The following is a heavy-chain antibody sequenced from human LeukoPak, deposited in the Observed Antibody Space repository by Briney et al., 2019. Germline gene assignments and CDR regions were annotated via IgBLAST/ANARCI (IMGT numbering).Heavy chain of an antibody. CDR1: GGSISSRSYY. Sequence: SETLSLTCTVSGGSISSRSYYWAWIRQPPGKGLEWIGSINYSGSTNYNPSLKSRLTISVDTSKNQFSLKLSSVTAADTAVYYCARQGQWLLWFDPWGQGTLVTVSS. J-gene: IGHJ5*02. CDR3: ARQGQWLLWFDP. V-gene: IGHV4-39*01. CDR2: INYSGST. D-gene: IGHD6-19*01.